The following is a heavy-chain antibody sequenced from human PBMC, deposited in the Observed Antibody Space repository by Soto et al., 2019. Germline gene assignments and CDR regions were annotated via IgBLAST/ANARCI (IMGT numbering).Heavy chain of an antibody. CDR3: ARWDSSGFLG. Sequence: TSETLSLTCTVSGGSISSSSYYWGWIRQPPGKGLEWIGSIYYSGSTYYNPSLKSRVTISVDTSKNQFSLRLSSVTAADTAVYYCARWDSSGFLGWGQGTLVTVSS. D-gene: IGHD3-22*01. V-gene: IGHV4-39*01. CDR1: GGSISSSSYY. CDR2: IYYSGST. J-gene: IGHJ4*02.